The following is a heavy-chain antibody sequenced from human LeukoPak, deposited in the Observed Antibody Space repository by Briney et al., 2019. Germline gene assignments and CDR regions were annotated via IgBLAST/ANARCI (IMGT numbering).Heavy chain of an antibody. CDR1: GFIFSNYA. V-gene: IGHV3-23*01. D-gene: IGHD5-18*01. CDR2: ILGGGDIT. Sequence: GGSLRLSCTASGFIFSNYAMSWVRQAPGKGLEWVSTILGGGDITYYAGSVKGRFTISRDNSKHTLHLQMTSLRVEDTARYYCAKGRGYSYGSSDFWGQGTLVTVSS. CDR3: AKGRGYSYGSSDF. J-gene: IGHJ4*02.